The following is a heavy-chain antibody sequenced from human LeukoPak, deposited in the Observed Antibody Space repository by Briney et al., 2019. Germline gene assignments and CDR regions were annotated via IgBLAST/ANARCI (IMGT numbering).Heavy chain of an antibody. D-gene: IGHD6-19*01. J-gene: IGHJ6*03. CDR2: IIPIFGTA. CDR3: AGGIAVADYYYYYMDV. Sequence: ASVKVSCKASGGTFSSYAISWVRQAPGQGLEWMGRIIPIFGTANYAQKFQGRVTITTDESTSTAYMELSSLRSEDTAVYYCAGGIAVADYYYYYMDVWGKGTTVTASS. CDR1: GGTFSSYA. V-gene: IGHV1-69*05.